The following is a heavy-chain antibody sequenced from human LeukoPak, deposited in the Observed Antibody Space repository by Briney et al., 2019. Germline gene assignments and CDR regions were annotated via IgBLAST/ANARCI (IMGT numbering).Heavy chain of an antibody. CDR3: ARHPFSSPFDH. CDR2: IYVSGNS. D-gene: IGHD2/OR15-2a*01. V-gene: IGHV4-59*08. J-gene: IGHJ4*02. Sequence: SETLSLTCTVSGASVSGDYWSWIRQPPAKGLEWVGYIYVSGNSNYNPFLKSRVSISLDTSKNQVSLTLTSVTAADTAVYYCARHPFSSPFDHWGQGTLVAVSS. CDR1: GASVSGDY.